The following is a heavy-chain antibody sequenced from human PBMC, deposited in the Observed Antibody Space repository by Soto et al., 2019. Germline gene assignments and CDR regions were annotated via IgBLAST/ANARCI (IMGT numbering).Heavy chain of an antibody. J-gene: IGHJ6*04. CDR3: AREVGSGSGRYRDFDK. V-gene: IGHV3-11*06. CDR1: GFTFSDYY. Sequence: GGSLRLSCAASGFTFSDYYMSWSLQAPWKGLEWVSYISSSSSYTNYADSVKGRFTISRDNAKNSLYLQMNSLRAEDTAVYYCAREVGSGSGRYRDFDKWGKGKTVPVDS. D-gene: IGHD3-9*01. CDR2: ISSSSSYT.